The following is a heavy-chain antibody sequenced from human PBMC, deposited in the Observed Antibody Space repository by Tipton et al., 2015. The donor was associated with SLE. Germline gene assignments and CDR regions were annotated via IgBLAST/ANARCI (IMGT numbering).Heavy chain of an antibody. CDR3: ARQRDLDAFDI. V-gene: IGHV4-59*08. J-gene: IGHJ3*02. CDR2: LSDIGRT. Sequence: LRLSCTVSGASFSDYYWSWIRQPPGKGLEWIGYLSDIGRTNYKSSLRSRVTISVDTSRNLLSLKVTSVTAADTAVYYCARQRDLDAFDIWGQGTMVIVSS. CDR1: GASFSDYY.